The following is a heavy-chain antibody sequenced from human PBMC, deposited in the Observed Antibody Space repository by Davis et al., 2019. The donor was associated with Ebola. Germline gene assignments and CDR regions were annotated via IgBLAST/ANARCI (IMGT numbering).Heavy chain of an antibody. CDR2: IFYTGST. V-gene: IGHV4-39*01. CDR3: ARLTAISGVVNYYYYGMDV. J-gene: IGHJ6*02. Sequence: GSLRLSCTVSGGSIRASDYYWGWIRQPPGKGLEWIGSIFYTGSTYYTPSLKSRVAISIDTSKNQFSLKLSSVTGADTAVYYCARLTAISGVVNYYYYGMDVWGQGTTVTVSS. D-gene: IGHD3-3*01. CDR1: GGSIRASDYY.